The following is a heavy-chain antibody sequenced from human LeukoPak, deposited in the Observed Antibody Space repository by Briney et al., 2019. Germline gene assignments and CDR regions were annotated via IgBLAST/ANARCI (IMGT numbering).Heavy chain of an antibody. J-gene: IGHJ4*02. D-gene: IGHD2-15*01. CDR3: AKKHCSGGSCYSETGFDY. CDR1: GFTFSSYG. V-gene: IGHV3-30*18. Sequence: PGRSLRLSCAASGFTFSSYGMHWVRQAPGKGLEWVAVISYDGSNKYYADSVKGRFTISRDNSKNTLYLQMNSLRAEDTAVYYYAKKHCSGGSCYSETGFDYWGQGTLVTVSS. CDR2: ISYDGSNK.